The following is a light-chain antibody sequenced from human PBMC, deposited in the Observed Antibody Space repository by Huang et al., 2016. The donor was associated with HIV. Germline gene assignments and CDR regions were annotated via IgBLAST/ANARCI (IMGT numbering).Light chain of an antibody. Sequence: IQMTQSPPSLPASIGDRVSITCRATQDIGNYLNWYQQKPGNAPKLLLYAASTLHSGVPSRFSGSGSGTDFTLTITSLQPEDFATYYCQQSYNTRTFGPGTRVEIK. V-gene: IGKV1-39*01. CDR3: QQSYNTRT. J-gene: IGKJ1*01. CDR2: AAS. CDR1: QDIGNY.